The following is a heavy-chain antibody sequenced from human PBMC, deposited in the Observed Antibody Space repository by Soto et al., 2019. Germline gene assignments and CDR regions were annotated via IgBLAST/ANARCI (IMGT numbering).Heavy chain of an antibody. CDR3: ARGRGYCSGGSCGYMDV. J-gene: IGHJ6*03. CDR1: GGSFSGYY. D-gene: IGHD2-15*01. CDR2: INHSGST. V-gene: IGHV4-34*01. Sequence: SETLSLTCAVYGGSFSGYYWSWIRQPPGKGLEWIGEINHSGSTNYHPSLKSRVTISVEKSKNHFSLKLSSVTAADTAVYYCARGRGYCSGGSCGYMDVWGKGTTVTVSS.